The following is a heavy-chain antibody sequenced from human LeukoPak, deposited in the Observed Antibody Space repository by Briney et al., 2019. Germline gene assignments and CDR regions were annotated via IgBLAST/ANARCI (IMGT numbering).Heavy chain of an antibody. Sequence: ASVKVSCKASGYTFTGYYMHWVRQAPGQGPEWIGWINPNSGDTHYAHKFQGRVNMTRDTSITTAYMEVGSLRSDDTAVYFCARASNPTDTSGWSDHWGQGTLVTVSS. CDR3: ARASNPTDTSGWSDH. V-gene: IGHV1-2*02. CDR2: INPNSGDT. CDR1: GYTFTGYY. J-gene: IGHJ5*02. D-gene: IGHD6-25*01.